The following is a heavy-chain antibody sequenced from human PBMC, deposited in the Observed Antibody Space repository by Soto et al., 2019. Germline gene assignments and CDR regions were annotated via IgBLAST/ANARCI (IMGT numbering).Heavy chain of an antibody. CDR3: AREYCTNGVCYRVYWFDP. V-gene: IGHV5-10-1*01. Sequence: PGESLKFSCKGSGYSFTSYWISWVRQMPGKGLEWMGRIDPSDSYTNYSPSFQGHVTISADKSISTAYLQWSSLKASDTAMYYCAREYCTNGVCYRVYWFDPWGQGTLVTVSA. CDR2: IDPSDSYT. J-gene: IGHJ5*02. D-gene: IGHD2-8*01. CDR1: GYSFTSYW.